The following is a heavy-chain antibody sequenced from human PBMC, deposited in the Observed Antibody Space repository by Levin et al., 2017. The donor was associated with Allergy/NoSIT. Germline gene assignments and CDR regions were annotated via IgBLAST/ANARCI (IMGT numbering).Heavy chain of an antibody. Sequence: GESLKISCAASGFTFSSYSMNWVRQAPGKGLEWVSSISSSSSYIYYADSVKGRFTISRDNAKNSLYLQMNSLRAEDTAVYYCARDKVDDILTGYFLNDAFDIWGQGTMVTVSS. CDR1: GFTFSSYS. V-gene: IGHV3-21*01. CDR2: ISSSSSYI. CDR3: ARDKVDDILTGYFLNDAFDI. D-gene: IGHD3-9*01. J-gene: IGHJ3*02.